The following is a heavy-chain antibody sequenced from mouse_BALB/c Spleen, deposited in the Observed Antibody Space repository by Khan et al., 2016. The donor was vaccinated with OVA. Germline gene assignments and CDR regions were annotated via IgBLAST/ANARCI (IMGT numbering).Heavy chain of an antibody. CDR2: INPTSGYT. V-gene: IGHV1-7*01. Sequence: QIQLVQSGAERAKPGASVKMSCKASGYTFTTYWMHWVKQRPGQGLEWIGYINPTSGYTDYNEKFKDRATLSADKSSSTAYMQLSSLTSEDSAVYYCTRDRIDYWGQGTTLTVFS. CDR3: TRDRIDY. CDR1: GYTFTTYW. J-gene: IGHJ2*01.